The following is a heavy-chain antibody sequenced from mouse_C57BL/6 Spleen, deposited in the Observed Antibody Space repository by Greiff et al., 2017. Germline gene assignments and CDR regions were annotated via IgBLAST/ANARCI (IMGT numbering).Heavy chain of an antibody. V-gene: IGHV1-4*01. J-gene: IGHJ2*01. CDR2: INPSSGYT. D-gene: IGHD1-1*01. CDR1: GYTFTSYT. CDR3: ASSTTVDFDY. Sequence: VQLQQSGAELARPGASVKMSCKASGYTFTSYTMHWVKQRPGQGLEWIGYINPSSGYTKYNQKFKDKATLTADKSSRPAYMQLSSLTSEDSAVYYCASSTTVDFDYWGQGTTLTVSS.